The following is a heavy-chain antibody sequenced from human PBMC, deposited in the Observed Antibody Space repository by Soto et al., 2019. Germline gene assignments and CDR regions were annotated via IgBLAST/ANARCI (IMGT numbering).Heavy chain of an antibody. CDR1: GYTFASYG. Sequence: QVQLVQSGAEVRRPGASVKVSCKASGYTFASYGISWVRQAPGQGLEWMGWISAYNGNTNYAHKLQGRVTMTTETSTTTAYMELRSLRSDDTAVYYCARAVGYSYGFDYWGPGILVTVSS. V-gene: IGHV1-18*01. CDR3: ARAVGYSYGFDY. J-gene: IGHJ4*02. D-gene: IGHD5-18*01. CDR2: ISAYNGNT.